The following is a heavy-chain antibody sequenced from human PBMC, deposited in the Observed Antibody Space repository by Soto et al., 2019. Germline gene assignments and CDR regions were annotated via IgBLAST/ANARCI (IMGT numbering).Heavy chain of an antibody. CDR3: ARGEVAIDY. D-gene: IGHD2-15*01. CDR2: INHSGRT. J-gene: IGHJ4*02. Sequence: SETLSLTCAVYGGSFSGYYWSWIRQPPGKGLEWIGEINHSGRTNYNPSLKSRVTISVDTSKNQFSLKLSSVTAADTAVYYCARGEVAIDYWGQGTLVTVSS. CDR1: GGSFSGYY. V-gene: IGHV4-34*01.